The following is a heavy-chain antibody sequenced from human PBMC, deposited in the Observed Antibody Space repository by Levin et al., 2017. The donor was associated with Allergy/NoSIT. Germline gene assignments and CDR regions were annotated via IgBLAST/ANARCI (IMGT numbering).Heavy chain of an antibody. V-gene: IGHV4-4*07. CDR2: IYTSGST. J-gene: IGHJ4*02. CDR1: GGSISNYY. D-gene: IGHD6-19*01. Sequence: SETLSLTCTVSGGSISNYYWSWIRQPAGKGLEWIGRIYTSGSTIYNPSLRSRVIMSVDTSKNQIFLNLSSMTAADTAAYYCARAGTHGSSGPDYWGQGTLVTVSS. CDR3: ARAGTHGSSGPDY.